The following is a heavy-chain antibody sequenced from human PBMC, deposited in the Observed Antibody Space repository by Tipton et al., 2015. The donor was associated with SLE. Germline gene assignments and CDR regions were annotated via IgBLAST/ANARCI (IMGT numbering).Heavy chain of an antibody. V-gene: IGHV1-18*01. D-gene: IGHD2-21*01. Sequence: QLVQSGAEVKKPGASVKVSCKASGYIFTSYGISWVRQAPGQGLEWMGWISIYNGNTNTNYVQKFQDRVTMTADTTTSTAYMELRSLRSDDTAVYYCSRGLGICGDDCSLSARDVWGQGTTVTVSS. CDR2: ISIYNGNTNT. CDR3: SRGLGICGDDCSLSARDV. CDR1: GYIFTSYG. J-gene: IGHJ6*02.